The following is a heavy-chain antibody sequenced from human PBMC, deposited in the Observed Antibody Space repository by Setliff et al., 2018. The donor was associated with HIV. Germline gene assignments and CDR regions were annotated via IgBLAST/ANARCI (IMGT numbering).Heavy chain of an antibody. J-gene: IGHJ4*02. CDR2: INPSGGST. Sequence: GASVKVSCKASGYTFTSYYMHWVRQAPGQGLEWMGIINPSGGSTSYAQKFQGRVTMTRDTSTSTVYMELSSLRSEDTAVYYCARDFPEVYYDSSGWYILDYWGQGTLVTVSS. CDR1: GYTFTSYY. D-gene: IGHD3-22*01. V-gene: IGHV1-46*01. CDR3: ARDFPEVYYDSSGWYILDY.